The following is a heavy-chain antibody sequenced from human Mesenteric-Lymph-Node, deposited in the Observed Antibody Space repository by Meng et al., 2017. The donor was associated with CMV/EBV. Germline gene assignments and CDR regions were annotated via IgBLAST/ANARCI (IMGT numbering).Heavy chain of an antibody. J-gene: IGHJ4*02. CDR3: GRQGNRGSLSPHYFEY. V-gene: IGHV1-69*01. CDR1: GGTFSTYA. Sequence: SGGTFSTYAITWVRQAPGEGLEWMGGIIPISGSTNYAREFQGRVTITADESTRTAYMELINLRSEDTAVYFCGRQGNRGSLSPHYFEYWGQGTLVTVSS. CDR2: IIPISGST. D-gene: IGHD2/OR15-2a*01.